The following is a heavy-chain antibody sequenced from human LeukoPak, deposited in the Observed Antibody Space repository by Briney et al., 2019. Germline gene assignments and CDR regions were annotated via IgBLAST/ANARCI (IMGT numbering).Heavy chain of an antibody. V-gene: IGHV3-23*01. CDR3: AKDQGSGWYLGAAFDY. CDR1: GFTFSSYA. J-gene: IGHJ4*02. Sequence: PGGSLRLSCAASGFTFSSYAMSWVRQAPGKGLEWVSAISGRGGSTYYADSVKGRFTISRDNSKNTLYLQMNSLRAEDTAVYYCAKDQGSGWYLGAAFDYWGQGTLVTVSS. CDR2: ISGRGGST. D-gene: IGHD6-19*01.